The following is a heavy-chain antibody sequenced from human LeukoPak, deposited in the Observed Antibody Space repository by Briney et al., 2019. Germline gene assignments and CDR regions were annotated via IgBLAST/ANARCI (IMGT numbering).Heavy chain of an antibody. CDR3: ARHSPRFLEYLDY. V-gene: IGHV4-59*08. Sequence: SETLSLTSTLPGGSISSDNWSWIRQSPEKGLEWMGYCHYSGSTNSNPSLNGRVTFSVDRPRNQFPLKLTSVTAADTAVYYCARHSPRFLEYLDYWGQGSLVAVSS. CDR2: CHYSGST. J-gene: IGHJ4*02. CDR1: GGSISSDN. D-gene: IGHD3-3*01.